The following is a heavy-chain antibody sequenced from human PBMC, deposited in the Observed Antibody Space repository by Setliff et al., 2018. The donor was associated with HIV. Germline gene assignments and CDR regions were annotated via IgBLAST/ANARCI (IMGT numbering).Heavy chain of an antibody. CDR2: ISSSSSTI. CDR1: GFTFSNAW. CDR3: AKAGSWDYYDSSGYYHFDN. D-gene: IGHD3-22*01. J-gene: IGHJ4*02. Sequence: HPGGSLRLSCAASGFTFSNAWMSWVRQAPGKGLEWVSYISSSSSTIYYADSVKGRFTISRDNAKNSLYLQMNSLRAEDTAVYHCAKAGSWDYYDSSGYYHFDNWGQGTLVTVS. V-gene: IGHV3-48*01.